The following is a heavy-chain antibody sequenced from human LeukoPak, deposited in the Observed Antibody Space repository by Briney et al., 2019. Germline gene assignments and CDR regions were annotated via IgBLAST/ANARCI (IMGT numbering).Heavy chain of an antibody. CDR1: GYTFTSYG. J-gene: IGHJ4*02. V-gene: IGHV1-18*01. Sequence: ASVKVSCKASGYTFTSYGISWVRQAPGQGLEWMGWISAYNGNTNYAQKLQGRVTMTTDTSTSTAYMELTSLRSDDAALYYCARSPIGLGFFDYWGQGTLVTVSS. D-gene: IGHD7-27*01. CDR3: ARSPIGLGFFDY. CDR2: ISAYNGNT.